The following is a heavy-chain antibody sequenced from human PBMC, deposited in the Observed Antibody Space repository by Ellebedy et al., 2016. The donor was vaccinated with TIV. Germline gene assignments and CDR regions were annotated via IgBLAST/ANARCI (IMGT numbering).Heavy chain of an antibody. CDR2: MNPNSGNT. CDR1: GGTFSSYA. CDR3: AREGPLAGDY. J-gene: IGHJ4*02. Sequence: ASVKVSCXASGGTFSSYAISWVRQATGQGLEWMGWMNPNSGNTGYAQKFQGRVTMTRNTSISTAYMELSSLRSEDTAVYYCAREGPLAGDYWGQGTLVTVSS. V-gene: IGHV1-8*02. D-gene: IGHD6-6*01.